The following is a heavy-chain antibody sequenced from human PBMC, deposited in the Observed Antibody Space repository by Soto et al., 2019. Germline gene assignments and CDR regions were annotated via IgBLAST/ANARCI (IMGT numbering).Heavy chain of an antibody. D-gene: IGHD5-12*01. V-gene: IGHV3-33*01. CDR2: IWYDGSNK. J-gene: IGHJ6*03. CDR1: GFTFSNHG. CDR3: ARDAGFGYGRHMDV. Sequence: GGALRLSWGASGFTFSNHGSRWVRQAPGKGLEWVAVIWYDGSNKYYADSVKGRFTISRDNSKNTLYLQMNSLRAEDTAVYYCARDAGFGYGRHMDVWGKGTTVTVSS.